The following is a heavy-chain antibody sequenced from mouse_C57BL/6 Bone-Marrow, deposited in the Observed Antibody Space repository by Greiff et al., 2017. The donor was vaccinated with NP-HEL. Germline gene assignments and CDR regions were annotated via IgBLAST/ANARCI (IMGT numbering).Heavy chain of an antibody. V-gene: IGHV1-54*01. CDR1: GYAFTNYL. J-gene: IGHJ1*03. CDR3: ARESTPYWYFDV. Sequence: VQLQQSGAELVRPGTSVKVSCKASGYAFTNYLIEWVKQRPGQGLEWIGVINPGSGGTNYNEKFKGKATLTADKSSSTAYMQLSSMTSEDSAVYFCARESTPYWYFDVWGTGTTVTVSS. CDR2: INPGSGGT. D-gene: IGHD5-1*01.